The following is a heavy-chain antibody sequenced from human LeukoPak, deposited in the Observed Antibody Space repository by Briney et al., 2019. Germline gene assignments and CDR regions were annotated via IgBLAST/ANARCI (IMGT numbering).Heavy chain of an antibody. Sequence: PSETLSLTCAVSGGSISNENWWGWVRRPPGKGLEWIGEIYHSGSTYYIPSLKSRVTISVDKSKNQFSLKLTSVTAADTAVYYCAGSPIGYGMDVWGQGATVTVSS. CDR2: IYHSGST. V-gene: IGHV4-4*02. CDR1: GGSISNENW. CDR3: AGSPIGYGMDV. J-gene: IGHJ6*02.